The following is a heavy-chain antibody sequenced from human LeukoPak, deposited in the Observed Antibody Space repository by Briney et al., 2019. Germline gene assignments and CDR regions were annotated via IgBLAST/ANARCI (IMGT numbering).Heavy chain of an antibody. CDR3: ATKATILDY. CDR2: ISSDGSNK. Sequence: GGSLRLSCAASKFTFSNYGMHWVRQAPGKGLEWVAVISSDGSNKYYADSVKGRFTISRDNSKNTLYLQMNSLRAEDTAVYYCATKATILDYWGQGTLVTVSS. CDR1: KFTFSNYG. D-gene: IGHD5-24*01. J-gene: IGHJ4*02. V-gene: IGHV3-30*03.